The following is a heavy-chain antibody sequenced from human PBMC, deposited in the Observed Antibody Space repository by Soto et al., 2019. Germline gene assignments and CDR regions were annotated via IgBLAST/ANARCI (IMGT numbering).Heavy chain of an antibody. CDR3: ARLGGSYAVPHFDY. CDR2: IYYSGTT. Sequence: WTWIRQPPGKGLEWMGYIYYSGTTTNYHPSLKSRVTLSVDTSKNQFSLKLSSVTAADTAVYYCARLGGSYAVPHFDYWGQGTLVTVSS. J-gene: IGHJ4*02. D-gene: IGHD1-26*01. V-gene: IGHV4-59*08.